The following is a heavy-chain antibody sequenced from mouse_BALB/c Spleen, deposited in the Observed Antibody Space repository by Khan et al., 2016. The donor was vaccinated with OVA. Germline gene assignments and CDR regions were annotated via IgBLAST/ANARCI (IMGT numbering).Heavy chain of an antibody. CDR3: ARRAYYANWYFDV. D-gene: IGHD1-1*02. CDR2: ISYSGST. CDR1: GYSITSDYA. Sequence: QLEESGPGLVKPSQSLSLTCTVTGYSITSDYAWNWIRQFPGNKLEWMGYISYSGSTSYNPSLKSRISITRDTSKNQFFLQLNSVTTGDTATYNCARRAYYANWYFDVWGAGTTVTVSS. V-gene: IGHV3-2*02. J-gene: IGHJ1*01.